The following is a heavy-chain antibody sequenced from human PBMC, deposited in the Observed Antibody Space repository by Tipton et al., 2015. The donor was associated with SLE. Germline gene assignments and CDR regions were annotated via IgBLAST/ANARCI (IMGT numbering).Heavy chain of an antibody. V-gene: IGHV4-59*12. Sequence: TLSLTCSVSGGSISTYYWTWIRQPPGKGLEWIGYVYYSGSTYYNPSLKSRVTISVDTSKNQFSLKLSSVTAADTAVYYCARGGAVYYYYYYMDVWGKGTTVTVSS. CDR2: VYYSGST. CDR3: ARGGAVYYYYYYMDV. D-gene: IGHD3-10*01. CDR1: GGSISTYY. J-gene: IGHJ6*03.